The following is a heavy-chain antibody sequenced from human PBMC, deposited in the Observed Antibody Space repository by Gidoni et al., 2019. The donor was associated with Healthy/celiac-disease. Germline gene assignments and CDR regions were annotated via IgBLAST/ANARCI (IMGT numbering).Heavy chain of an antibody. CDR2: IYYSGST. Sequence: QVQLQESGPGLVEPSQTLSLTCTVSGGSISSGGYYWSWVRQHPGKGLEWIGYIYYSGSTYYNPSLKSRVTISVDTSKTQFSLKLSSVTAADTAVYYCARDRMGSEYYFDYWGQGTLVTVSS. V-gene: IGHV4-31*03. D-gene: IGHD1-26*01. CDR3: ARDRMGSEYYFDY. J-gene: IGHJ4*02. CDR1: GGSISSGGYY.